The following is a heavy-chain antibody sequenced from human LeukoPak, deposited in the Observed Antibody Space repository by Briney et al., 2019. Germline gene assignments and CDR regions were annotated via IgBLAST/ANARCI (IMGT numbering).Heavy chain of an antibody. CDR2: INPNSGGT. Sequence: ASVKVSCKASGYTFTSYGISWVRQAPGQGLEWMGWINPNSGGTNYAQKFQGRVTMTRDTSISTAYMELSRLRSDDTAVYYCARDWHDYVWGSYPADYWGQGTLVTVSS. J-gene: IGHJ4*02. D-gene: IGHD3-16*02. V-gene: IGHV1-2*02. CDR1: GYTFTSYG. CDR3: ARDWHDYVWGSYPADY.